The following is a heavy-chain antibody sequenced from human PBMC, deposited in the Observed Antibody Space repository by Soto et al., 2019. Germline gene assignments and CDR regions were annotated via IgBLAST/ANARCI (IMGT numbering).Heavy chain of an antibody. CDR2: ISHDGSKK. Sequence: QVQLVESGGGVVQPGRSLRLSCVASGFTFSSYAMHWVRQAPGKGLEWVAAISHDGSKKDYGDSVKGRFTISRDNSKNTLYQQMIRLRAEDTAVYYCAKTWGDSSGGRGYYYYGMDVWGQGTTVTVSS. CDR1: GFTFSSYA. J-gene: IGHJ6*02. D-gene: IGHD2-15*01. V-gene: IGHV3-30*18. CDR3: AKTWGDSSGGRGYYYYGMDV.